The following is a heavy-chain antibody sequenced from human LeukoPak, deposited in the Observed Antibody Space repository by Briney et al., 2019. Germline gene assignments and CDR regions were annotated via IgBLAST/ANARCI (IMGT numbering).Heavy chain of an antibody. V-gene: IGHV1-46*01. J-gene: IGHJ3*02. CDR1: GYTFTSYY. CDR3: ARRHLLRFLENDAFDI. CDR2: IYPSGGST. Sequence: ASVKVSCKASGYTFTSYYMHWVRQAPGQGLEWMGVIYPSGGSTSYAQKFQGRVTMTRDTSTSTVYMELSSLRSEDTAVYYCARRHLLRFLENDAFDIWGQGTMVTVSS. D-gene: IGHD3-3*01.